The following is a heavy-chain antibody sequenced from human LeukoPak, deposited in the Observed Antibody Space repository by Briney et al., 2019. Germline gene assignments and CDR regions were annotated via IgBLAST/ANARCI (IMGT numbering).Heavy chain of an antibody. CDR3: ARINDFWSGPTLDV. CDR1: GGSISSYY. Sequence: SETLSLTCTVSGGSISSYYWSWIRQPPGKGLEWIGYIYHSGSGSTYYNPSLKSRVTIDKSKNQFSLKLNSVTAADTAVYYCARINDFWSGPTLDVWGQGTTVTVSS. CDR2: IYHSGSGST. D-gene: IGHD3-3*01. J-gene: IGHJ6*02. V-gene: IGHV4-59*12.